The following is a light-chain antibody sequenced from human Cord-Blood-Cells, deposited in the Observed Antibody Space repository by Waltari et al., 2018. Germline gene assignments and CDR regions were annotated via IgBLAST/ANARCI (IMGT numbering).Light chain of an antibody. CDR3: CSYAGISTWV. CDR1: SSDVGGYNL. V-gene: IGLV2-23*01. J-gene: IGLJ3*02. CDR2: EGS. Sequence: QSALTQPASVSGSPGQSITISCTGTSSDVGGYNLVSWYQQHPGKAPKLMIYEGSKRPSGVSNRCSGSKPGHTDSLTIAGLQAEDEDDYYCCSYAGISTWVFGGGTKLTVL.